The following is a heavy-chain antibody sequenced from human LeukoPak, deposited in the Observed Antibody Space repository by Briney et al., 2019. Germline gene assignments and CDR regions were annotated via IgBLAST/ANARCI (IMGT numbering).Heavy chain of an antibody. V-gene: IGHV3-9*01. CDR2: ISWNSGSI. CDR3: AKDKGSWQLVHYFDY. CDR1: GFTFDDYA. Sequence: GGSLRLSCAASGFTFDDYAMPWVRQAPGKGLEWVSGISWNSGSIGYADSVKGRFTISRDNAKNSLYLQMNSLRAEDTALYYCAKDKGSWQLVHYFDYWGQGTLVTVSS. D-gene: IGHD6-6*01. J-gene: IGHJ4*02.